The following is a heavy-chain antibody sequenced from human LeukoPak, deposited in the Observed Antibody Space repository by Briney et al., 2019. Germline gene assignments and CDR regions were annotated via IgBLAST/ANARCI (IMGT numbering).Heavy chain of an antibody. Sequence: GRSLRLSCAASGFTFSSYSMNWVRQAPGKGLEWVSSISSSSSYIYYADSVRGRFTISRDNAKNSLYLQMNSLRAEDTAVYYCARDMITFGGSSAFDIWGQGTMVSVSS. D-gene: IGHD3-16*01. J-gene: IGHJ3*02. V-gene: IGHV3-21*01. CDR1: GFTFSSYS. CDR2: ISSSSSYI. CDR3: ARDMITFGGSSAFDI.